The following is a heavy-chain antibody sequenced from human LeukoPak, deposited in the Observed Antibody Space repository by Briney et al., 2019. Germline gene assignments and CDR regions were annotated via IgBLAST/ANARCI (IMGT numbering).Heavy chain of an antibody. J-gene: IGHJ5*02. CDR2: INHSGST. D-gene: IGHD6-13*01. V-gene: IGHV4-34*01. CDR3: ARLHSSSWYYGWFDP. Sequence: PSETLSLICAVYGGSFSGYYWSWIRQPPGKGLEWIGEINHSGSTNYNPSLKSRVTISVDTSKNQFSLKLSSVTAADTAVYYCARLHSSSWYYGWFDPWGQGTLVTVSS. CDR1: GGSFSGYY.